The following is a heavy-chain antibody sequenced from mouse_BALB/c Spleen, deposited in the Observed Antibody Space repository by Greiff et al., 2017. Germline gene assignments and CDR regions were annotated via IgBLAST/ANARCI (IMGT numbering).Heavy chain of an antibody. Sequence: VQLQQSAAELARPGASVKMSCKASGYPFTSFPMHLVKQRPGQGLEWIGYINPSSGYTEYNQKFKDKTTLTADKSSSTAYMQLSSLTSEDSEVYYCARETHWYFEVWGEGKKVTVAA. CDR2: INPSSGYT. V-gene: IGHV1-4*02. CDR1: GYPFTSFP. J-gene: IGHJ1*01. CDR3: ARETHWYFEV.